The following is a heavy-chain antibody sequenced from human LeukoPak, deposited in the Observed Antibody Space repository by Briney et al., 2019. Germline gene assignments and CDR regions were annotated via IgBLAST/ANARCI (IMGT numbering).Heavy chain of an antibody. CDR1: GFTLSSYA. V-gene: IGHV3-23*01. Sequence: GGSLRLSCAASGFTLSSYAMSWVRQAPGKGLEWVSAISGSGGSTYYADSVKGRFTISRDNSKNTLYLQMNSLRAEDTAVYYCAKGGYSSSWSYFDYWGQGTLVTVSS. CDR2: ISGSGGST. CDR3: AKGGYSSSWSYFDY. D-gene: IGHD6-13*01. J-gene: IGHJ4*02.